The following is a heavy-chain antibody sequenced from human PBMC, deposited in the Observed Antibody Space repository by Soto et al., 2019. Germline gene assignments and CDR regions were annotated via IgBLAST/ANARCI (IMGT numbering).Heavy chain of an antibody. V-gene: IGHV3-74*01. D-gene: IGHD3-3*01. CDR3: ARVVELRFLAMFDP. J-gene: IGHJ5*02. CDR1: GFTFSSYW. Sequence: GGSLRLSCAASGFTFSSYWMHWVRQAPGKGLVWVSRINSDGSSTSYADSVKGRFTISRDNAKNTLYLQMNSLRAEDTAVYYCARVVELRFLAMFDPWGQGTLVTVSS. CDR2: INSDGSST.